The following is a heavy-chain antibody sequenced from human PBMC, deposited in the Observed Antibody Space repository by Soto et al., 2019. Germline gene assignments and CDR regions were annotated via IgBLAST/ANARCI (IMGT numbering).Heavy chain of an antibody. J-gene: IGHJ4*02. CDR1: GFTFSSSA. D-gene: IGHD6-6*01. Sequence: PGGSLRLSCAAPGFTFSSSAMSWVRQAPGRGLEWVSAISSSGAGSYYADSVKGRFTVSRDNSKNTLYLQMNSLRVDDTAVFYCAKGPDIALRRGPLDSWGQGTLVTVSS. CDR2: ISSSGAGS. V-gene: IGHV3-23*01. CDR3: AKGPDIALRRGPLDS.